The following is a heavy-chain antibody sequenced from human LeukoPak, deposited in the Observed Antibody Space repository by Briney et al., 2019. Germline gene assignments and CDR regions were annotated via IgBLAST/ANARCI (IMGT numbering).Heavy chain of an antibody. CDR3: ARDLGWSSSPLHYYYYMDV. V-gene: IGHV1-69*13. Sequence: RASVKVSCKASGGTFSSYAISWVRQAPGQGLEWMGGIIPIFGTASYAQKFQGRVTITADESTSTAYMELSSLRSKDTAVYYCARDLGWSSSPLHYYYYMDVWGKGTTVTVSS. J-gene: IGHJ6*03. D-gene: IGHD6-6*01. CDR1: GGTFSSYA. CDR2: IIPIFGTA.